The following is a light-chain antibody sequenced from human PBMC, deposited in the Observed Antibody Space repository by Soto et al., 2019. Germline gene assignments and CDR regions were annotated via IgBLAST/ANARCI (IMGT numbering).Light chain of an antibody. V-gene: IGLV2-11*01. CDR2: AVS. CDR3: CSYAGNYTFV. Sequence: QAVVTQPRSVSGSPGQSVTISCTGTSSDVGGYNYVSWYQQHPGKAPKLMIYAVSKRPSGVPDRFSGSKSGNTASLTISGLQAEDEADYYCCSYAGNYTFVFGGGTKLTVL. J-gene: IGLJ2*01. CDR1: SSDVGGYNY.